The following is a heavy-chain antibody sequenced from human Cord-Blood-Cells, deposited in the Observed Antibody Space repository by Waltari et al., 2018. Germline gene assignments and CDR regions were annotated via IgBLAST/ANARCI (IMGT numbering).Heavy chain of an antibody. CDR1: GLPFRSYR. J-gene: IGHJ2*01. CDR2: ISSSSSYI. Sequence: EVQLVESGGGLVQPGGSLRLSCAASGLPFRSYRMNGVRQAPGKEMEWVSSISSSSSYIYDAVSVKCRFTISRDNAKNSLYLQMNSLRAEDTAVYYCARDRRLNWYFALWGRGTLVTVSS. CDR3: ARDRRLNWYFAL. V-gene: IGHV3-21*01.